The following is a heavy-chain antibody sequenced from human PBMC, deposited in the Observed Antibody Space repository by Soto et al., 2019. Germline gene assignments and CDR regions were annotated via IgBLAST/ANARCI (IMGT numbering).Heavy chain of an antibody. CDR1: GFTFSSYA. CDR3: AKDLYSSARRVTYDY. J-gene: IGHJ4*02. V-gene: IGHV3-23*01. D-gene: IGHD3-22*01. Sequence: GGSLRLSCAASGFTFSSYAMIWVRQAPGKGLEWVSGISGSGGSTYYADSVKGRFTISRDNSKKTLHLQMNSLRAEDTAVYYCAKDLYSSARRVTYDYWGQGTLLTVSS. CDR2: ISGSGGST.